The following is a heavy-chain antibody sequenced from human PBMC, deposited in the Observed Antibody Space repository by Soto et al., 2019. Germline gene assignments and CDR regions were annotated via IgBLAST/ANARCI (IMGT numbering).Heavy chain of an antibody. D-gene: IGHD3-22*01. Sequence: ASVKVSCKASGGTFSSYAISWVRPAPGQGLEWMGGIIPIFGTANYAQKFQGRVTITADESTSTAYMELSSLRSEDTAVYYCARENWKLYYYDSSGYYPGDIWGQGTMVTVS. CDR3: ARENWKLYYYDSSGYYPGDI. CDR1: GGTFSSYA. V-gene: IGHV1-69*13. J-gene: IGHJ3*02. CDR2: IIPIFGTA.